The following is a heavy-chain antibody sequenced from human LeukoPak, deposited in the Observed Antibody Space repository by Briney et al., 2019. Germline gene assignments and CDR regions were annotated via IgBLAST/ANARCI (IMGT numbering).Heavy chain of an antibody. D-gene: IGHD6-19*01. CDR1: GFMFNSYA. V-gene: IGHV3-23*01. J-gene: IGHJ4*02. CDR3: ARGWYNFDY. CDR2: INSGERR. Sequence: GGSLRLSCAPSGFMFNSYAMSCVRQAPGKGLEWVSGINSGERRYYADSVRGRFTISRDNSKNTLYLKMHSLRAEDTAVYFCARGWYNFDYWGQGTLVTVSS.